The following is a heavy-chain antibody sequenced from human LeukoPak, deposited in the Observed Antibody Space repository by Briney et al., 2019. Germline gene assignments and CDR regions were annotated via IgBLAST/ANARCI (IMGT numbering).Heavy chain of an antibody. Sequence: GVSLRRSCAASGFTFSSYSMNWVRQAPWKGLEWVSSISSSSSYIYYADSVKGRFTISRDNAKNSLYLQMNSLRAEDTAVYYCARGPYCSGGSCYSDLIDYWGQGTLVTVSS. V-gene: IGHV3-21*01. CDR2: ISSSSSYI. CDR3: ARGPYCSGGSCYSDLIDY. CDR1: GFTFSSYS. J-gene: IGHJ4*02. D-gene: IGHD2-15*01.